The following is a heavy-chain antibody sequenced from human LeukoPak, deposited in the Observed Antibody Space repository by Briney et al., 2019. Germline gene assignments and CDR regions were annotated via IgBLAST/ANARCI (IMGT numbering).Heavy chain of an antibody. Sequence: GGSLRLSCAASGFTFSSYAMSWVRQAPGKGLEWVSAISGSGGSTYYADSVKGRFTISRDNSRNTLYLQMNSLRAEDTAVYYCAKDHGVRYCSSTSCSSIDYWGQGTLVTVSS. CDR3: AKDHGVRYCSSTSCSSIDY. J-gene: IGHJ4*02. CDR2: ISGSGGST. V-gene: IGHV3-23*01. D-gene: IGHD2-2*01. CDR1: GFTFSSYA.